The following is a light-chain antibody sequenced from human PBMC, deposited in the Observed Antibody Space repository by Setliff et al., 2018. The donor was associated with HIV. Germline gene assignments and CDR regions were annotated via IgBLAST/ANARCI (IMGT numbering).Light chain of an antibody. J-gene: IGLJ1*01. CDR3: CSYTSNKTRV. CDR1: SRDIGAYKF. V-gene: IGLV2-14*03. Sequence: QSALAQPASVSGSPGQSITISCTGTSRDIGAYKFVSWYQQNSGRVPKLIIYDVSHRPSGISARFSGSKSGNTASLTISGLQPEDEADYYCCSYTSNKTRVIGSGTRSPS. CDR2: DVS.